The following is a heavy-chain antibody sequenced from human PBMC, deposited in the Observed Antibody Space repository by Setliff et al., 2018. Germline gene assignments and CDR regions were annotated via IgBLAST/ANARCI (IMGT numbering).Heavy chain of an antibody. D-gene: IGHD3-16*01. V-gene: IGHV4-61*09. J-gene: IGHJ2*01. CDR3: ARPPRGGRWYFDL. CDR2: IYTSGST. Sequence: SETLSLTCTVSGASISSGTYYWSWIRPPAGKGLEWIGHIYTSGSTNYNPSLKSRVTISVDTSKNQFSLKLSSVTAADTAVYYCARPPRGGRWYFDLWGRGTLVTVSS. CDR1: GASISSGTYY.